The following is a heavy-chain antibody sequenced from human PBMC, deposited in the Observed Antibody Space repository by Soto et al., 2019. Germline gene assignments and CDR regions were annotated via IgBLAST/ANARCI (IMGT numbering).Heavy chain of an antibody. D-gene: IGHD5-12*01. CDR3: ARLRRHGYNLYGMDV. V-gene: IGHV3-48*03. CDR1: GFTFSSYE. CDR2: ISSSGSTI. J-gene: IGHJ6*02. Sequence: AGSLSLSCAASGFTFSSYEMNWVRQAPGKGLEWVSYISSSGSTIYYADSVKGRFTISRDNAKNSLYLQMNSLRAEDTAVYYCARLRRHGYNLYGMDVWGQGTTVTVSS.